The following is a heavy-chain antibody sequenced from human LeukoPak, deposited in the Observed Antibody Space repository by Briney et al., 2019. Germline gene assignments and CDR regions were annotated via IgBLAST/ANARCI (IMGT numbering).Heavy chain of an antibody. CDR1: GFIFDDNG. D-gene: IGHD3-22*01. V-gene: IGHV3-20*04. J-gene: IGHJ3*02. Sequence: GGSLRLSCAASGFIFDDNGVSWARQAPGKGLEWVSSINWNGVSTGYADSVKGRFTISRDNAKNSLYLQMNSLRAEDTALYYCARVGSSAYGDAFDIWGQGTMVTVSS. CDR3: ARVGSSAYGDAFDI. CDR2: INWNGVST.